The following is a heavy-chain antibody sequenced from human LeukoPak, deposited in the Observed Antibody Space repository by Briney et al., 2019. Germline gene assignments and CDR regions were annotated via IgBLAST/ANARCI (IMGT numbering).Heavy chain of an antibody. J-gene: IGHJ6*02. V-gene: IGHV4-59*01. Sequence: PSETLSLTCTVSGASISSSSWSWVRQDPGKRLEWLGFIWYSGDTNYNPSLRSRVTISVDTSKNQFSLKLNSVTAADTAVYYCARDDHSPHYHYAMGVWGQGITVTVSS. D-gene: IGHD4-11*01. CDR2: IWYSGDT. CDR3: ARDDHSPHYHYAMGV. CDR1: GASISSSS.